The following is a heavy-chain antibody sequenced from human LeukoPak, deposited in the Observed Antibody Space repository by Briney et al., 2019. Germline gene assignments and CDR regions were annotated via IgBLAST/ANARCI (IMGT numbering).Heavy chain of an antibody. D-gene: IGHD3-10*01. CDR2: ISGSGGST. CDR3: AKTGLRGTYNWFDP. V-gene: IGHV3-23*01. Sequence: GGSLRLPCAASGFPFSNYAMNWARRPQGKGLEWVSAISGSGGSTYYADSVKGRFTISRDNSKNTLYLQMNSLRAEDTAVYYCAKTGLRGTYNWFDPWGQGTLVTVSS. J-gene: IGHJ5*02. CDR1: GFPFSNYA.